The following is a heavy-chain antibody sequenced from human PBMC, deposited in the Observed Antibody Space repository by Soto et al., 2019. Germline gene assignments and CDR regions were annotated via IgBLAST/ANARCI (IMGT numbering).Heavy chain of an antibody. J-gene: IGHJ1*01. CDR2: MNPNSGNT. V-gene: IGHV1-8*01. D-gene: IGHD6-13*01. Sequence: ASVKVSCKASGYTFTSYDINWVRQATGQGLEWMGWMNPNSGNTGYAQKFQGRVTMTRNTSISTAYMELSSLRSEDTAVYYCARGWRIAAAGTLTHFQHWGQGTLVTVSS. CDR1: GYTFTSYD. CDR3: ARGWRIAAAGTLTHFQH.